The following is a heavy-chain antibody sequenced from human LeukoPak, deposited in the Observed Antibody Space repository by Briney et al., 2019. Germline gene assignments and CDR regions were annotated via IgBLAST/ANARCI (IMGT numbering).Heavy chain of an antibody. Sequence: SQTLSLTCTVSGGSISSGGYYWSWIRQPPGKGLEWIGYIYHSVSTYYNPSLKSRVTISVDRSKNQFSLKLSSVTAADTAVYYCARGSTSWFDPWGQGTLVTVSS. CDR3: ARGSTSWFDP. CDR2: IYHSVST. D-gene: IGHD2-2*01. J-gene: IGHJ5*02. CDR1: GGSISSGGYY. V-gene: IGHV4-30-2*01.